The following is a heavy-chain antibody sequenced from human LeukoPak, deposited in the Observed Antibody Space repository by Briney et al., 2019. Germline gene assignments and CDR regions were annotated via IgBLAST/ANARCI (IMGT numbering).Heavy chain of an antibody. CDR3: AGGMERGYEDY. Sequence: PGGSLRLSCAASGFTSSDYWMHWVRHAPGKGLVWVSRMNSDGTTTNYADSVKGRFTISRDNAKNSLYLQMNSLRDEDTAVYYCAGGMERGYEDYWGQGTLVTVSS. J-gene: IGHJ4*02. D-gene: IGHD2-2*01. CDR2: MNSDGTTT. V-gene: IGHV3-74*01. CDR1: GFTSSDYW.